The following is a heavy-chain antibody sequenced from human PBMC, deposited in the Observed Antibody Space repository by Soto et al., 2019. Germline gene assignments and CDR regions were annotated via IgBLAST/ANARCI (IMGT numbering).Heavy chain of an antibody. CDR2: IYYTGST. J-gene: IGHJ4*02. Sequence: QVQLQESGPGLVKSSQTLSLTYTVSGGSISSGGLYWNWIRQHTGKGLEWIGYIYYTGSTYYNPSLKRRLIISIDTSKNQCSLKLNSVTAADTAVYFCAIGGDRYGDYHIFEYWGQGTLVTVSS. CDR3: AIGGDRYGDYHIFEY. D-gene: IGHD4-17*01. CDR1: GGSISSGGLY. V-gene: IGHV4-31*03.